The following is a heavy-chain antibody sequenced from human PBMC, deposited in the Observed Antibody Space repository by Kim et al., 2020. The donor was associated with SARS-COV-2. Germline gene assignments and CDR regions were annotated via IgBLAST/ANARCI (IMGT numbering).Heavy chain of an antibody. Sequence: SLLLSFSSSLFTFLIYIINFFLHSPFNFLYWVSSIISSISYIYYSYSLKGLFTISRDNAKNSLYLQMNSLRAEDTAVYYCARCAWEPEFDYWGQGTLVTVSS. J-gene: IGHJ4*02. CDR2: IISSISYI. CDR1: LFTFLIYI. CDR3: ARCAWEPEFDY. V-gene: IGHV3-21*01. D-gene: IGHD1-26*01.